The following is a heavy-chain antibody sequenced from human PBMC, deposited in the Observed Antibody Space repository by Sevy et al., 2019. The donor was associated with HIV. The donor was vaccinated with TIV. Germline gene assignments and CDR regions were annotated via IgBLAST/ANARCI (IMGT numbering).Heavy chain of an antibody. D-gene: IGHD3-16*02. V-gene: IGHV3-30*04. CDR3: AGEGVLSWGVIVSYGMDV. CDR2: MSYNGNKK. CDR1: GFSFSRSP. Sequence: GGSLRLSCAASGFSFSRSPMHWVRQAPGKGLEWVAVMSYNGNKKYNGDSVKGRFTISRDDFKNTLYLQMNSLRTEDTAVYYCAGEGVLSWGVIVSYGMDVWGQGITVTVSS. J-gene: IGHJ6*02.